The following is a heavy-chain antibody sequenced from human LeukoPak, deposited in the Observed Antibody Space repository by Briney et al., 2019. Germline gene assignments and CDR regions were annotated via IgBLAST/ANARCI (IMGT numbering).Heavy chain of an antibody. Sequence: SETLSLTCTVSGGSISSSSYYWGWIRQPPGKGLEWIGSIYYSGSTYYNPSLKSRVTISVDTSKNQFSLKLSSVTAADTAVYYCARHGSTILGVVDDAFDIWGQGTMVTVSS. D-gene: IGHD3-3*01. J-gene: IGHJ3*02. CDR2: IYYSGST. CDR1: GGSISSSSYY. CDR3: ARHGSTILGVVDDAFDI. V-gene: IGHV4-39*01.